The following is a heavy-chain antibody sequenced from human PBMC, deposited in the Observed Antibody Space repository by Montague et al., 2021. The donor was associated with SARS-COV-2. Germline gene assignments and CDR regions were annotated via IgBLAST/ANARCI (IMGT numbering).Heavy chain of an antibody. CDR2: ISSSSSYI. V-gene: IGHV3-21*01. CDR3: ARDGWAHYYDSSGYEGNFDI. J-gene: IGHJ3*02. CDR1: GFTFRSYT. D-gene: IGHD3-22*01. Sequence: SLRLSCAASGFTFRSYTMNWVRQAPGKGLEWVSCISSSSSYIYXXXSXXXRFXIFRDNAKNSLLLQLNSLRAEGTAVYYCARDGWAHYYDSSGYEGNFDIWGQGTMVTVPS.